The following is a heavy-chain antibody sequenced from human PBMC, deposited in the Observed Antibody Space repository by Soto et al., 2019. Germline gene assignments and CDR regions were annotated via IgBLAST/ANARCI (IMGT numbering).Heavy chain of an antibody. CDR3: AREAIVVVVAATLQGMDV. V-gene: IGHV1-3*01. J-gene: IGHJ6*02. D-gene: IGHD2-15*01. CDR1: GYTFTSYA. Sequence: QVQLVQSGAEVKKPGASVKVSCKASGYTFTSYAMHWVRQAPGQRLEWMGWINAGNGNTKYSQKFQGRVTITRDTSASTAYMELSSLRSEDTAVYYWAREAIVVVVAATLQGMDVWGQGTTVTVSS. CDR2: INAGNGNT.